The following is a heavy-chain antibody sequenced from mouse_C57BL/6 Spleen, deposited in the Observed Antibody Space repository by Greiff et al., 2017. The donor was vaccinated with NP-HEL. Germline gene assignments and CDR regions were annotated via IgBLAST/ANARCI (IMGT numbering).Heavy chain of an antibody. D-gene: IGHD1-1*01. J-gene: IGHJ1*03. V-gene: IGHV1-4*01. CDR1: GYTFTSYT. Sequence: LQESGAELARPGASVKMSCKASGYTFTSYTMHWVKQRPGQGLEWIGYINPSSGYTKYNQKFKDKATLTADKSSSTAYMQLSSLTSEDSAVYYCARYYGSSYWYFDVWGTGTTVTVSS. CDR3: ARYYGSSYWYFDV. CDR2: INPSSGYT.